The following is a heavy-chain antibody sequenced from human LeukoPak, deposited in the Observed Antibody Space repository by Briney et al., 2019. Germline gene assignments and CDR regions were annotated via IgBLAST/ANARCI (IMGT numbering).Heavy chain of an antibody. V-gene: IGHV5-51*01. J-gene: IGHJ4*02. CDR1: GYSFTSNC. D-gene: IGHD3-10*01. CDR3: ARRSGSGIDY. Sequence: GESLKISCKGSGYSFTSNCIGCLRQMPGKGLLWMGIIYPGDSDTRYSPSFQGQVTISADKSISTAYLQWSSLKASETAMYECARRSGSGIDYWGQGTLVTVSS. CDR2: IYPGDSDT.